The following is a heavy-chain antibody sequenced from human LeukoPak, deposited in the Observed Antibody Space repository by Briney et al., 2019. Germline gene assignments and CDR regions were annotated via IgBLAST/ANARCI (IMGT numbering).Heavy chain of an antibody. Sequence: GGSLRLSCAASGFTFSSYNMNWVRQAPGKGLEWVGRIKRKTDGGTTDYAAPVKGRFTISRDDSKNTLFLQMNSLKTEDIAVYYCTTGAMIVSWGLGTLVTVSS. D-gene: IGHD3-22*01. J-gene: IGHJ5*02. CDR1: GFTFSSYN. V-gene: IGHV3-15*01. CDR3: TTGAMIVS. CDR2: IKRKTDGGTT.